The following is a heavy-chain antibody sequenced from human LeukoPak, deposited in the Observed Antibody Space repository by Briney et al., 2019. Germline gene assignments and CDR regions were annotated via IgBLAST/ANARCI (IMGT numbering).Heavy chain of an antibody. CDR3: AKDLHYGSADY. CDR2: INPDGSNT. V-gene: IGHV3-74*01. Sequence: PGGSLRLSCAASGFTFSTYTIHWVRQDPGKGLVWVSYINPDGSNTNYADSVKGRFTISRDNAKNALYLQMDSLRAEDTAVYYCAKDLHYGSADYWGQGTLVTVSS. J-gene: IGHJ4*02. CDR1: GFTFSTYT. D-gene: IGHD3-10*01.